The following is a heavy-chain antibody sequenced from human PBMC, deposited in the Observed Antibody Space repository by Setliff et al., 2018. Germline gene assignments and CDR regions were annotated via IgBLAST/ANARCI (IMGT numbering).Heavy chain of an antibody. CDR2: INPRAGTT. V-gene: IGHV1-46*03. CDR3: ARGGSPDCSTAGCRYGDYVY. J-gene: IGHJ4*02. CDR1: GYTFTNYY. D-gene: IGHD2-2*01. Sequence: ASVKVSCKASGYTFTNYYINWVRQAPGQGLEWMGIINPRAGTTSYAQKLQGGVTMTRDTSTNTVYMELSSLRSEDTAVYYCARGGSPDCSTAGCRYGDYVYWGQGTQVTVSS.